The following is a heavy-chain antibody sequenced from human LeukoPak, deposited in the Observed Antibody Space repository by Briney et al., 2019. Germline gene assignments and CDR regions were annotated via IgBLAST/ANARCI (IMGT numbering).Heavy chain of an antibody. CDR3: AKLPTYYFDSSGYYFDY. J-gene: IGHJ4*02. Sequence: GGSLRLSCAASGFTFSSYAMSWVRQAPGTGLEWVSAISNSGYSTYYADSVKGRFTISRDNSKNTLYLQMNSLRAEDTAVYYCAKLPTYYFDSSGYYFDYWGQGTLVTVSS. CDR2: ISNSGYST. CDR1: GFTFSSYA. V-gene: IGHV3-23*01. D-gene: IGHD3-22*01.